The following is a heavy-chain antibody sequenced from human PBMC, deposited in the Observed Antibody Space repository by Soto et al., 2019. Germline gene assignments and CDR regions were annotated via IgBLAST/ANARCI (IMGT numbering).Heavy chain of an antibody. CDR3: AIFPLLRFLEWFPSSAFDI. J-gene: IGHJ3*02. CDR2: ISGSGGST. CDR1: GFTFSSYA. D-gene: IGHD3-3*01. V-gene: IGHV3-23*01. Sequence: PGGSLRLSCAASGFTFSSYAMSWVRQAPGKGLEWVSAISGSGGSTYYADSVKGRFTISRDNSKNTLYLQMNSLRAEDTAVYYCAIFPLLRFLEWFPSSAFDIWGQGTMVTVSS.